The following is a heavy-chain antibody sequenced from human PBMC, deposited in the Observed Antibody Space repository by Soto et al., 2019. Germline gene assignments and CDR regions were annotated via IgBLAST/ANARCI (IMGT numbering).Heavy chain of an antibody. CDR3: ATDLSTTMARH. V-gene: IGHV3-7*04. CDR1: GFTLRNSR. D-gene: IGHD5-18*01. Sequence: EVQLVESGGDLVQPGGSLRLSCAASGFTLRNSRMSWVRQAPGKGLEWVANIKQDGSDTYYVDSVKGRFTISRDNAKNSLYLQMNSLRAEDTAVYYCATDLSTTMARHWGQGTLVTVSS. J-gene: IGHJ4*02. CDR2: IKQDGSDT.